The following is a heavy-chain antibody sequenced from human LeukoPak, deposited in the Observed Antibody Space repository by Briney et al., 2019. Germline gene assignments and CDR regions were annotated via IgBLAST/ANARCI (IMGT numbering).Heavy chain of an antibody. V-gene: IGHV3-7*05. CDR1: GFTFSSHW. CDR2: IKQDGSEK. Sequence: GESLRLSCAASGFTFSSHWMIWVRQAPGKGLEWVASIKQDGSEKYYVDSVRGPFTISRDNAKNSLYLQMNTLRAEDTAMYYCARDPGNHSGAWGQGTLVTVSS. D-gene: IGHD6-19*01. CDR3: ARDPGNHSGA. J-gene: IGHJ5*02.